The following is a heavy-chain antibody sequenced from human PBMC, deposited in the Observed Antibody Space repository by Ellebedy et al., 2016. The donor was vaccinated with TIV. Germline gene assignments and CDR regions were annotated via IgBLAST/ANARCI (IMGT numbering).Heavy chain of an antibody. CDR1: GGTFSSYA. V-gene: IGHV1-69*04. CDR3: ATTNGRIAVAGTADAFDI. D-gene: IGHD6-19*01. CDR2: IIPILGIA. Sequence: AASVKVSCKASGGTFSSYAISWVRQAPGQGLEWMGRIIPILGIANYAKKFQGRVTITADKSNSTAYMELSSLRSEDTAVYYCATTNGRIAVAGTADAFDIWGQGTMVTVSS. J-gene: IGHJ3*02.